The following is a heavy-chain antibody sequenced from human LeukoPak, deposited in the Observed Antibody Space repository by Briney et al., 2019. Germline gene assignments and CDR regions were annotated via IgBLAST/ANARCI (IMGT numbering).Heavy chain of an antibody. CDR3: ARGYDSSGGLGY. Sequence: GAAVKVSSKASGYTFTGYYMHWVRQAPGQGLEWMGWINPNSGGTNYAQKFQGRVTMTRDTSISTAYMELSRLRSDDTAVYYCARGYDSSGGLGYWGQGTMVTVSS. J-gene: IGHJ4*02. V-gene: IGHV1-2*02. D-gene: IGHD3-22*01. CDR2: INPNSGGT. CDR1: GYTFTGYY.